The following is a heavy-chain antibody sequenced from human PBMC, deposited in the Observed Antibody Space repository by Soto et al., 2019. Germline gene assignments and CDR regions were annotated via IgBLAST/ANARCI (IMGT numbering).Heavy chain of an antibody. CDR3: ARSPHGSGWYGSWFDP. J-gene: IGHJ5*02. D-gene: IGHD6-19*01. V-gene: IGHV1-69*13. CDR1: GGTFSSYA. CDR2: IIPIFGTA. Sequence: GASVKVSCKASGGTFSSYAISWVRQAPGQGLEWMGGIIPIFGTANYAQKFQGRVTITADESTSTAYMELSSLRSEDTAVYYCARSPHGSGWYGSWFDPWGQGTLVTVSS.